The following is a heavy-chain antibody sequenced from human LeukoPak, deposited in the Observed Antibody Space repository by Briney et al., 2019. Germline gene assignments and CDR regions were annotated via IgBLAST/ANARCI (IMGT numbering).Heavy chain of an antibody. CDR2: IYYSGST. D-gene: IGHD7-27*01. V-gene: IGHV4-59*01. Sequence: SETLSLTCTVSGGSISSYYWSWIRQPPGKGLEWIGYIYYSGSTNYNPSLKSRVTISVDTSKNQFSLKLSSVTAADTAVYYCASLENWGLYAFDIWGQGTMVTVSS. J-gene: IGHJ3*02. CDR3: ASLENWGLYAFDI. CDR1: GGSISSYY.